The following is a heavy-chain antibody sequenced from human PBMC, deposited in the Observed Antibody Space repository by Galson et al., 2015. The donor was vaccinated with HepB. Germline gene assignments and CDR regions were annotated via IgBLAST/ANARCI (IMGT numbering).Heavy chain of an antibody. V-gene: IGHV3-30*18. D-gene: IGHD6-19*01. CDR3: AKEREGSSAWYYGLDV. CDR2: ISYNGSNK. Sequence: SLRLSCAASGFTFSSYALRWVRQAPGNGLEWVGGISYNGSNKYYAGSVRGRFTISRDNSKNTLYLQMKSLRAEDTAVYYCAKEREGSSAWYYGLDVWGQGTTVTVSS. J-gene: IGHJ6*02. CDR1: GFTFSSYA.